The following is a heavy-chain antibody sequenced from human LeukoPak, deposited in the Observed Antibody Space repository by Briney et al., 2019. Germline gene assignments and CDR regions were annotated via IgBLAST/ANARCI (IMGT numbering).Heavy chain of an antibody. D-gene: IGHD1-7*01. J-gene: IGHJ4*02. CDR1: GYTFTSYG. CDR2: ISAYNGNT. CDR3: ARTGTTERTLLKDY. V-gene: IGHV1-18*01. Sequence: ASVKVSCKASGYTFTSYGISWVRQAPGQGLEWMGWISAYNGNTDYAQKLQGRVTMTTDTSTSSAYMELRSLRSDDTAVYYCARTGTTERTLLKDYWGQGTLVTVSS.